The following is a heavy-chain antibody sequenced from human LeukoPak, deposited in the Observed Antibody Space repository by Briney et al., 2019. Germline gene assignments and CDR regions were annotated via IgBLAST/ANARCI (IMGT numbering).Heavy chain of an antibody. CDR3: AKTDCTSSSCYTIES. CDR1: GFTFSSYA. Sequence: QPGGSLRLSCAASGFTFSSYAMSWVRQAPGRGLEWVSVISDSGVDTSYADSGKGRFTISRDNSKNTLYLQMNSLRAEDTAVYYCAKTDCTSSSCYTIESWGQGTLVTVSS. J-gene: IGHJ4*02. V-gene: IGHV3-23*01. D-gene: IGHD2-2*02. CDR2: ISDSGVDT.